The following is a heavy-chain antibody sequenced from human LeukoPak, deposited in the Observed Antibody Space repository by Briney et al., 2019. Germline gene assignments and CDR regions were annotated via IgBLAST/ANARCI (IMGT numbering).Heavy chain of an antibody. D-gene: IGHD3-9*01. CDR1: GFTFSSYW. Sequence: GGSLRLSCAASGFTFSSYWMSWVRQAPGKGLEWVANIKQDGSEKYYVDSVKGRFTISRDNAKNSLYLQMNSLRAEDTAVYYCARDKFDILTGIFDYWGQGTLVTVSS. V-gene: IGHV3-7*01. CDR3: ARDKFDILTGIFDY. CDR2: IKQDGSEK. J-gene: IGHJ4*02.